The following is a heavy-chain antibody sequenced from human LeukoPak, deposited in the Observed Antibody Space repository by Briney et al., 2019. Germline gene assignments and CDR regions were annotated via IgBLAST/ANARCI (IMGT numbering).Heavy chain of an antibody. D-gene: IGHD2-2*01. CDR1: GGSFSGYY. Sequence: PSETLSLTCAVYGGSFSGYYWSWIRQPPGKGLEWIGEINHSGSTNYNPSLKSRVTISVDTSKNQFSRKLSSVTAADTAVYYCARGRGEIVVVPAPVPFDYWGQGTLVTVSS. CDR3: ARGRGEIVVVPAPVPFDY. CDR2: INHSGST. J-gene: IGHJ4*02. V-gene: IGHV4-34*01.